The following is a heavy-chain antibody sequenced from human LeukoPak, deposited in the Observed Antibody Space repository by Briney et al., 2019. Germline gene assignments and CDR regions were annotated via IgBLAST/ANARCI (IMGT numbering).Heavy chain of an antibody. CDR3: ARGSALVYQLLYDY. J-gene: IGHJ4*02. D-gene: IGHD2-2*01. V-gene: IGHV3-30*02. CDR2: IRYDGSNK. Sequence: PGGSLRLSCAASQFTFSSYGMHWVRQAPGKGLEWVAFIRYDGSNKYYADSVKGRFTISRDNSKNTLYLQMNSLRAEDTAVYYCARGSALVYQLLYDYWGQGTLVTVSS. CDR1: QFTFSSYG.